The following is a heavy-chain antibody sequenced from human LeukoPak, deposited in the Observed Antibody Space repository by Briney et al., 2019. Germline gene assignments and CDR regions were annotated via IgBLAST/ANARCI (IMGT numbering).Heavy chain of an antibody. CDR2: ISSDGNNR. D-gene: IGHD3-3*01. J-gene: IGHJ4*02. Sequence: GGSLRLSCAASGFTFSSSVMHWVRQAPGKGLEWVAGISSDGNNRFYVDSVKGRFTISRDNSKNTLYLQMNSLRAEDKAVYYCAKVRVYYDFWSGLDYWGQGTLVTVSS. CDR1: GFTFSSSV. V-gene: IGHV3-30*18. CDR3: AKVRVYYDFWSGLDY.